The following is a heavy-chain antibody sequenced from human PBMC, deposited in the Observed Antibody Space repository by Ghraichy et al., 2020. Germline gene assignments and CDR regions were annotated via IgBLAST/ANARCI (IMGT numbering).Heavy chain of an antibody. Sequence: SETLSLTCTVSGGSISNYYWNWIRQPPGKGLEWIGYVYYSGSTNYNPSLKSRVTISVATSNNQFSLRLSSVTAADTAVYYCARQGWSSSGPYYYYMHVWGKGTTVTVSS. CDR2: VYYSGST. D-gene: IGHD6-6*01. CDR1: GGSISNYY. CDR3: ARQGWSSSGPYYYYMHV. V-gene: IGHV4-59*01. J-gene: IGHJ6*03.